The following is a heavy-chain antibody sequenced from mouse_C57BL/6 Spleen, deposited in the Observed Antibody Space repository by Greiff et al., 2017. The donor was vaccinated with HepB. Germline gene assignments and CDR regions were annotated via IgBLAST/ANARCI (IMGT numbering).Heavy chain of an antibody. D-gene: IGHD2-1*01. CDR3: ARWGYGNYGCPWFDY. J-gene: IGHJ3*01. V-gene: IGHV1-54*01. Sequence: VKLQQSGAELVRPGTSVKVSCKASGYAFTNYLIEWVKQRPGQGLEWIGVINPGSGGTNYNEKFKGKATLTADKSSSTAYMQLSSLTSEDSAVYSCARWGYGNYGCPWFDYWGQGTLVTVSA. CDR1: GYAFTNYL. CDR2: INPGSGGT.